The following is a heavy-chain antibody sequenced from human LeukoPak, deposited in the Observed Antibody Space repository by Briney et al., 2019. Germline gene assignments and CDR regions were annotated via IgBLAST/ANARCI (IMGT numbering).Heavy chain of an antibody. J-gene: IGHJ4*02. CDR2: IYHSGST. CDR1: GYSISSGYY. CDR3: ARDVRNDCGDPEDY. D-gene: IGHD4-17*01. V-gene: IGHV4-38-2*02. Sequence: PSETLSLTCTVSGYSISSGYYWGWIRQPPGKGLEWIGSIYHSGSTYYNPSLKSRVTISVDTSKNQFSLKLSSVTAADTAVYYCARDVRNDCGDPEDYWGQGTLVTVSS.